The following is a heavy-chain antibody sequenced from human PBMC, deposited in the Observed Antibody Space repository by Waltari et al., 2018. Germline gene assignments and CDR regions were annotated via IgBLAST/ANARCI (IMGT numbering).Heavy chain of an antibody. D-gene: IGHD6-13*01. CDR1: GGSISSSSYY. CDR3: ARQIEPIAAAGGSGAWFDP. Sequence: QLQLQESGPGLVKPSETLSLTCTVSGGSISSSSYYWGWIRQPPGKGLEWIGSIYYSGSTYYNPSLNDRVTISVDTSKNQFSLKLSSVTAADTAVYYCARQIEPIAAAGGSGAWFDPWGQGTLVTVSS. CDR2: IYYSGST. J-gene: IGHJ5*02. V-gene: IGHV4-39*07.